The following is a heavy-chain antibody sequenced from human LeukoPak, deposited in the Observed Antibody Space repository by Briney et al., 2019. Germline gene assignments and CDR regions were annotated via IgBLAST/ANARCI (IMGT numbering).Heavy chain of an antibody. J-gene: IGHJ4*02. CDR2: TYYRSKWSN. Sequence: SQTLSLTCAISGDSVSSNIVTWDWIRQSPSGVLEWLGRTYYRSKWSNDYAESVRSRITITPDTSKNQVSLQLNSVTPEDTAVYYCAGLIGNSWLDYWGQGTLVTVSS. D-gene: IGHD6-13*01. V-gene: IGHV6-1*01. CDR3: AGLIGNSWLDY. CDR1: GDSVSSNIVT.